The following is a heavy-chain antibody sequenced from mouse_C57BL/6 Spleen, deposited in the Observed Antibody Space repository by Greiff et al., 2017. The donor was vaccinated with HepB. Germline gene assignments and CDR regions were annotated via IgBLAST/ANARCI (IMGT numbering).Heavy chain of an antibody. CDR2: ISYDGSN. CDR1: GYSITSGYY. CDR3: ARDGAWDYFDY. D-gene: IGHD4-1*01. Sequence: DVQLQESGPGLVKPSQSLSLTCSVTGYSITSGYYWNWIRQFPGNKLEWMGYISYDGSNNYNPSLKNRISITRDTSKNQFFLKLNSVTTEDTATYYCARDGAWDYFDYWGQGTTLTVSS. J-gene: IGHJ2*01. V-gene: IGHV3-6*01.